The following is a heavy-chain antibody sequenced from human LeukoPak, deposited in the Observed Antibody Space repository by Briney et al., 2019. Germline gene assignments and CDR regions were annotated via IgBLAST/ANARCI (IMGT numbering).Heavy chain of an antibody. CDR3: ARQKPPIAAAGKFGWFDP. V-gene: IGHV1-3*01. D-gene: IGHD6-13*01. J-gene: IGHJ5*02. CDR2: INAGNGNT. CDR1: GYTFTSYA. Sequence: ASVKVSCKASGYTFTSYAMHWVRQAPGQRLEWMGWINAGNGNTKYSQKLQGRVTITRDTSASTAYMELSSLRSEDTAVYYCARQKPPIAAAGKFGWFDPWGQGTLVTVSS.